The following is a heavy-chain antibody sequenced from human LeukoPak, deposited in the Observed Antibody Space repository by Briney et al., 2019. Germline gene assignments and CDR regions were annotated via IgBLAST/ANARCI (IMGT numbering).Heavy chain of an antibody. CDR2: IYYSGST. D-gene: IGHD3-10*01. Sequence: SETLSLTCTVSGGSISSGGYYWSWIRQHPGKGLEWIGYIYYSGSTYYNPSLKSRVTISVDTSKNQFSLKLSSVTAADTAVYYCARWRTMVRGVIIEITDDYWGQGTLVTVSS. CDR1: GGSISSGGYY. V-gene: IGHV4-31*03. CDR3: ARWRTMVRGVIIEITDDY. J-gene: IGHJ4*02.